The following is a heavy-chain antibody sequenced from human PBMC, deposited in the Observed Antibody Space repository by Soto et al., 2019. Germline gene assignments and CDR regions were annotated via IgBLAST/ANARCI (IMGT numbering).Heavy chain of an antibody. V-gene: IGHV6-1*01. J-gene: IGHJ6*03. Sequence: QVQLQLSGPGLVTPSQTLSLTCAISGDSVSSNSAGWNWIRQTPSRGLEWLGRTYYRSKWYFNSAVSVESRITIHPDTSKNQFSLQLSSVTPDDTAVYYCARGSWDDVSGHYYMDVWGKGTTVTVSS. D-gene: IGHD1-1*01. CDR2: TYYRSKWYF. CDR1: GDSVSSNSAG. CDR3: ARGSWDDVSGHYYMDV.